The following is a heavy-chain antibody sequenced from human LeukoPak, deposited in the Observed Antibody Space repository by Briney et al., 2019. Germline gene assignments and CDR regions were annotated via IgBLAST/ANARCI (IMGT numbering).Heavy chain of an antibody. Sequence: GGSLRLSCASSGFTVSNHCMHWVRQAPGKGLVWVSRICSDGTKYYADSVKGRFTISRDDAKNMPSLQMNSLRAEDTAVYYCAREVEVGLGFDYWGQGSLVTVSS. CDR3: AREVEVGLGFDY. D-gene: IGHD3-22*01. CDR2: ICSDGTK. J-gene: IGHJ4*02. V-gene: IGHV3-74*01. CDR1: GFTVSNHC.